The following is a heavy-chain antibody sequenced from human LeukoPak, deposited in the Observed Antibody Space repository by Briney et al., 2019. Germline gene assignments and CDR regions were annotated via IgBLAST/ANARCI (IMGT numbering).Heavy chain of an antibody. V-gene: IGHV3-66*01. CDR1: GFTVSSSY. CDR2: ISNSDTT. Sequence: GALRLSCAASGFTVSSSYLSWVRQAPGKGLEWVSVISNSDTTYYAESVKGRFTISRDISKNMLYLQMNNLRAEDTAVYYCAKDSNWSFDSWGQGTLVTVSS. J-gene: IGHJ4*02. CDR3: AKDSNWSFDS. D-gene: IGHD1-20*01.